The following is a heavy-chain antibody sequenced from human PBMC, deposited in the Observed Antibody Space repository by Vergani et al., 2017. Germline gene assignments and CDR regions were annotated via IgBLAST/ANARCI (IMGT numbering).Heavy chain of an antibody. V-gene: IGHV1-46*03. D-gene: IGHD3-9*01. CDR3: ARGDYRILTGCRY. J-gene: IGHJ4*02. Sequence: QVQVVQPGAEVKKSGASVKVSCKTSGYTSSNYYMHWVRQAPGQGLEWMGIINPSGGHTNYAQKFQGRVTMTRDTSTSTVYMELSSLRSEDTAIYYCARGDYRILTGCRYWGQGTLITVSA. CDR2: INPSGGHT. CDR1: GYTSSNYY.